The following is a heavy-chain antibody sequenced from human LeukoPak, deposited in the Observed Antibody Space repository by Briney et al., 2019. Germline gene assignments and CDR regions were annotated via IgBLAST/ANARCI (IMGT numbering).Heavy chain of an antibody. CDR3: ARGDFHSYGYTYYYYMDV. Sequence: SETLSLTCTVSGGSISSYYWSWIRQPAGKGLEWIGYIYTSGSTTYNPSLRSRVTISVDTSKNQFSLKLSSVTAADTAVYFCARGDFHSYGYTYYYYMDVWGKGTTVTVSS. V-gene: IGHV4-4*09. J-gene: IGHJ6*03. CDR1: GGSISSYY. D-gene: IGHD5-18*01. CDR2: IYTSGST.